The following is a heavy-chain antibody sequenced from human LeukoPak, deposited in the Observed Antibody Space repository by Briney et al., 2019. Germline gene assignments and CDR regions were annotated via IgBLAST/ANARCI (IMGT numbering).Heavy chain of an antibody. Sequence: SESLSPTRTLACGSISSECWGWIRQSPTKGLGWIGYIHSSAIINYNPSLKSRVTMSVDTSKNKFSLRLSSVTAADTAVYYCARDQITSSGYYMDVWGKGTTVTVSS. V-gene: IGHV4-59*01. CDR1: CGSISSEC. D-gene: IGHD1-14*01. CDR2: IHSSAII. J-gene: IGHJ6*03. CDR3: ARDQITSSGYYMDV.